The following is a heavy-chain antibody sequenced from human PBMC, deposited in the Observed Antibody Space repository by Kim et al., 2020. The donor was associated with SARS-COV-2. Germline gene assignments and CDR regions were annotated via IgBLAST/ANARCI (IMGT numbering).Heavy chain of an antibody. CDR3: ARGVRGITMVRGYYGMDV. J-gene: IGHJ6*02. V-gene: IGHV4-34*01. Sequence: SRVTISVDTSKNQFSLKLSSVTAADTAVYYCARGVRGITMVRGYYGMDVWGQGTTVTVSS. D-gene: IGHD3-10*01.